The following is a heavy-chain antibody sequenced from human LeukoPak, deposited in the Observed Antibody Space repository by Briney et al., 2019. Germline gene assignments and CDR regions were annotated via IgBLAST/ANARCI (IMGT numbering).Heavy chain of an antibody. J-gene: IGHJ4*02. CDR2: IYYRST. V-gene: IGHV4-59*08. CDR3: ARHYDNDSYYYAHFDY. D-gene: IGHD3-22*01. Sequence: SQTLSLTRTVSVGSISIYYWSWIRHPPGKGLEWIGYIYYRSTNYNPSLRSRVTISIDTSKNQCSLKLSSVTAADTAVYYCARHYDNDSYYYAHFDYWGQGTLVTVSS. CDR1: VGSISIYY.